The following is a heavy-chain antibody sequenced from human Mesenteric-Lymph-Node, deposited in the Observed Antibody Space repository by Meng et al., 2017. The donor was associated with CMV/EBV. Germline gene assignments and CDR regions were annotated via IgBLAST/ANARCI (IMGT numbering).Heavy chain of an antibody. CDR2: INSDGSST. CDR1: GFTFSSYW. CDR3: ARQPAYYDFWSGYPNLNAFDI. D-gene: IGHD3-3*01. J-gene: IGHJ3*02. Sequence: GVLKISCAASGFTFSSYWMHWVRQAPGKGLVWVSRINSDGSSTSYADSVKGRFTISRDNAKNTLYLQMNSLRAEDTAVYYCARQPAYYDFWSGYPNLNAFDIWGQGTMVTVSS. V-gene: IGHV3-74*01.